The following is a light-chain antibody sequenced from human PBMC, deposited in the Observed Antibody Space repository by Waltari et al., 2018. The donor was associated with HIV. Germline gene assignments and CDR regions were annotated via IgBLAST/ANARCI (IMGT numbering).Light chain of an antibody. CDR3: QQYNDLPFT. V-gene: IGKV1-33*01. J-gene: IGKJ3*01. CDR2: DAS. Sequence: DIRMTQSPSSLSAPMGASVTLTCQATQDINHNLNWYQQKTGQAPKLLIYDASVLETGVSSRFTGSGSGTNFTLTITSPQPEDVATYFCQQYNDLPFTFGPGTKV. CDR1: QDINHN.